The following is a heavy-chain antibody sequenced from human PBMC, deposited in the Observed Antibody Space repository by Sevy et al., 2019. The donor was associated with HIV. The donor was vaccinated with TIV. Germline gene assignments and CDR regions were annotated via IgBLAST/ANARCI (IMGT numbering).Heavy chain of an antibody. V-gene: IGHV3-43*01. Sequence: GGSLRLSCAASGFTVDEYTMHWVRQAPGKGLEWVSLMSWDGDSTNYADSVKGRFTISRDNSKNSLYLQMNSLRTEDTALYYCAKDRGFDYGMDVWGQGTTVTVSS. J-gene: IGHJ6*02. D-gene: IGHD3-3*01. CDR3: AKDRGFDYGMDV. CDR1: GFTVDEYT. CDR2: MSWDGDST.